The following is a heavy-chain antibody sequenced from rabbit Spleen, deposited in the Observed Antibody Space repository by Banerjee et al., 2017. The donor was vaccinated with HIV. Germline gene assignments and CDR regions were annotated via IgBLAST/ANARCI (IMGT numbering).Heavy chain of an antibody. D-gene: IGHD8-1*01. CDR2: IDPVFGIT. CDR3: ARDGAGGSYFAL. CDR1: GFTLSSYY. V-gene: IGHV1S7*01. J-gene: IGHJ6*01. Sequence: QVEESGGRLVQPGGSLTLSCKASGFTLSSYYMNWVRQAPGKGLEWIGYIDPVFGITYYANWVNGRFSISRENAQNTVFLQMTSLTAADTATYFCARDGAGGSYFALWGQGTLVTVS.